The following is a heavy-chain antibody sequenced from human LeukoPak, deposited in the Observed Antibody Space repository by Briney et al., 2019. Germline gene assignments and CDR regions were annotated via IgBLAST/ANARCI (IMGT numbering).Heavy chain of an antibody. V-gene: IGHV1-2*02. CDR3: ATGDIRWLQLGLDY. J-gene: IGHJ4*02. CDR1: GYTFIGYY. Sequence: ASVKVSCKASGYTFIGYYMDWVRQAPGQGLEWMGWINPNSGGTNYAQKFQGRVTMTRDTSISTAYMELSSLRSDDTAVYYCATGDIRWLQLGLDYWGQGTLVTVSS. D-gene: IGHD5-24*01. CDR2: INPNSGGT.